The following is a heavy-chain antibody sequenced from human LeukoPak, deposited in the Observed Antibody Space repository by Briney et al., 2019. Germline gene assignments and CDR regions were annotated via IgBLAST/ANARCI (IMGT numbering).Heavy chain of an antibody. D-gene: IGHD5-18*01. CDR2: IYYSGST. CDR3: ARVKVDTAMVWFDY. J-gene: IGHJ4*02. V-gene: IGHV4-59*01. Sequence: PSETLSLTCTVSGGSISSYYWSWIRPPPGKGLEWIGYIYYSGSTNYNPSLKSRVTISVDTSKNQFSLKLSSVTAADTAVYYCARVKVDTAMVWFDYWGQGTLVTVSS. CDR1: GGSISSYY.